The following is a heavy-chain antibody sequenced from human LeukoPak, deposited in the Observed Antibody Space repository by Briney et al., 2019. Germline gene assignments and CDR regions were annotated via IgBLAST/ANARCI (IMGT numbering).Heavy chain of an antibody. V-gene: IGHV4-4*07. CDR3: ARGSQNYYNPFDN. D-gene: IGHD3-10*01. J-gene: IGHJ4*02. CDR1: GGSISGSISGTY. CDR2: IHSSGST. Sequence: SETLSLTCTVSGGSISGSISGTYWSWVRQPAGKGLEWIGRIHSSGSTKYNPSLKSRVTMSVDASKNQLFLRLTSVTAADTALYYCARGSQNYYNPFDNWGQGTLVTVSS.